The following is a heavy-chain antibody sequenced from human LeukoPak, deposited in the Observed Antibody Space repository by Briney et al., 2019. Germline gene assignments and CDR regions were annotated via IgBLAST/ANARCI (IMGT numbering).Heavy chain of an antibody. Sequence: GASVKVSCKASGYTFTSYGISWVRQAPGQGLEWMGWISAYNGNTNYAQKFQGRVTMTEDTSTDTAYMELSSLRSEDTAVYYCATDRHGYNYYWGQGTLVTVSS. D-gene: IGHD5-24*01. V-gene: IGHV1-18*01. J-gene: IGHJ4*02. CDR1: GYTFTSYG. CDR3: ATDRHGYNYY. CDR2: ISAYNGNT.